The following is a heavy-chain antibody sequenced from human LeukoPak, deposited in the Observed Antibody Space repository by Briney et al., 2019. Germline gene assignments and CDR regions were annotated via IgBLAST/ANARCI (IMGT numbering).Heavy chain of an antibody. J-gene: IGHJ4*02. CDR2: INHSGST. CDR1: GGSFSGYY. D-gene: IGHD3-22*01. CDR3: AAKPGYYYDSSGYHN. Sequence: SETLSLTCAVYGGSFSGYYWSWIRQPPGKGLEWIGEINHSGSTNYNPSLKSRVTISVDTSKNQFSLKLSSVTAADTAVYYCAAKPGYYYDSSGYHNRGQGTLVTASS. V-gene: IGHV4-34*01.